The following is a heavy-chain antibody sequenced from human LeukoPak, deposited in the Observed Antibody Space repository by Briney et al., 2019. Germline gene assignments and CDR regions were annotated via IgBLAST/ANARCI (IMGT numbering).Heavy chain of an antibody. CDR2: IGGQANSYAT. CDR3: TGVVIGAASFDH. V-gene: IGHV3-73*01. CDR1: GFTFSGSA. J-gene: IGHJ4*02. Sequence: GGSLRLSCAAPGFTFSGSAIHWVRQASGKGLEWGGHIGGQANSYATAYAASVQGRFTISRDDSKNTAYLQMNSLKTEDTAVYFCTGVVIGAASFDHWGQGILVTVSS. D-gene: IGHD3-3*01.